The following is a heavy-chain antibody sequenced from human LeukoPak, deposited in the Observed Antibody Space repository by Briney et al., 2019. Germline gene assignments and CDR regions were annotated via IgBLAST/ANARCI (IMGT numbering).Heavy chain of an antibody. J-gene: IGHJ4*02. CDR1: GFTFSNAW. Sequence: GGSLRLSCAASGFTFSNAWMSWVRQAPGKGLEWVGRIKSKTDGGTTDYAAPVKGRFTISRDDSKNTLYLQMNSLRAEDTAVYFCARDPGLRLDFWGQGTLLTVSS. CDR3: ARDPGLRLDF. CDR2: IKSKTDGGTT. V-gene: IGHV3-15*01. D-gene: IGHD3-3*01.